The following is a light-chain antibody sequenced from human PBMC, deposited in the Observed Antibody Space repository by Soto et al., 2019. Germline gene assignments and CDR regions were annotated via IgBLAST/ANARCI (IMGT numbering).Light chain of an antibody. Sequence: DIQMTQSPSSLSASVGDRVTITCQASQDISNYLNWYQQKPGKAPMLLISDASNLETGVPSRFSGSRSGTYFTFTISSLQPEDIVTYFCQQCDDLPLTFGGGTKVEI. V-gene: IGKV1-33*01. CDR3: QQCDDLPLT. J-gene: IGKJ4*01. CDR2: DAS. CDR1: QDISNY.